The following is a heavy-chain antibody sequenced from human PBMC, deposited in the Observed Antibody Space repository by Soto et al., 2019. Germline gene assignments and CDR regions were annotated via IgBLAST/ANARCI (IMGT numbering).Heavy chain of an antibody. CDR3: ARSGGYSKYYYYGMDV. D-gene: IGHD4-4*01. CDR1: GGTFSSYA. V-gene: IGHV1-69*13. CDR2: IIPIFGTA. Sequence: SVKVSCKASGGTFSSYAISWVRQAPGQGLEWMGGIIPIFGTANYAQKFQGRVTITADESTSTAYMELSSLRSEDTAVYYCARSGGYSKYYYYGMDVWGQGTTVTVSS. J-gene: IGHJ6*02.